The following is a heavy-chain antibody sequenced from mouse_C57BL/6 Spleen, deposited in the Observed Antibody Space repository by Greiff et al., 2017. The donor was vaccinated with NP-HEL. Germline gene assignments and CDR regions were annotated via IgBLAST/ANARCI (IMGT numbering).Heavy chain of an antibody. CDR3: ARPRYGSSYWYFDV. CDR2: ISSGSSTI. J-gene: IGHJ1*03. Sequence: EVQVVESGGGLVKPGGSLKLSCAASGFTFSDYGMHWVRQAPETGLEWVAYISSGSSTIYYADTVKGRFTIYRDNATNTLFLQMTSLRSEDTAMYYCARPRYGSSYWYFDVWGTGTTVTVSS. V-gene: IGHV5-17*01. D-gene: IGHD1-1*01. CDR1: GFTFSDYG.